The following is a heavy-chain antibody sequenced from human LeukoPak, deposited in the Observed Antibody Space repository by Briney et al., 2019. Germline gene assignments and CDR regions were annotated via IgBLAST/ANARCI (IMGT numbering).Heavy chain of an antibody. V-gene: IGHV3-11*01. CDR1: GFAFSDYY. J-gene: IGHJ4*02. D-gene: IGHD3-10*01. Sequence: GGSLRLSCAASGFAFSDYYMSWIRQAPGKGLEWVSRISNSGTTIYYTDPVKGRFSISRDNAKNSLYLQMNSLSGEDTAVYYCARWRVSSGRYFDYWGQGTLVTVSS. CDR2: ISNSGTTI. CDR3: ARWRVSSGRYFDY.